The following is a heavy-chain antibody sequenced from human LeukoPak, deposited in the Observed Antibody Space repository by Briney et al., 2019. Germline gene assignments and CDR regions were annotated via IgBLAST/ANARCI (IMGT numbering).Heavy chain of an antibody. V-gene: IGHV1-2*02. D-gene: IGHD3-22*01. J-gene: IGHJ5*02. Sequence: GASLKVSCKASGYVFTGYYMHWVRQAPGQGLEWMGWINPNSGGTKYAQKFQGRVTMTRDTSISTAYMELSRLRSDDTAVYYCARDQYYDSKGWFDPWGQGTLVTVSS. CDR1: GYVFTGYY. CDR2: INPNSGGT. CDR3: ARDQYYDSKGWFDP.